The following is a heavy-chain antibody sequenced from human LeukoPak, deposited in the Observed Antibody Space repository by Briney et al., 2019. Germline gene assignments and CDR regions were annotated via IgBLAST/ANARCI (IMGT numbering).Heavy chain of an antibody. Sequence: PGGSLGLSCAASGFTFRSHGMHWVRQAPGKGLEWVAVIWYDGSDTYYTDSVKGRFTISRDNSNNALYLQMNSLRAEDTAVYYCARDIAARRLDFWGQGTLVTVSS. V-gene: IGHV3-33*01. CDR2: IWYDGSDT. J-gene: IGHJ4*02. CDR3: ARDIAARRLDF. CDR1: GFTFRSHG. D-gene: IGHD6-6*01.